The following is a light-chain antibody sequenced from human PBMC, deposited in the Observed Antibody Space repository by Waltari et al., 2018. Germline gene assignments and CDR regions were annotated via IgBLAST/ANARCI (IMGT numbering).Light chain of an antibody. CDR1: LPNLESNP. CDR3: AGWDDSLNGPV. Sequence: QSVLTQPPSASGPPGQRVPLSCSGSLPNLESNPVTWYRQRPGTAPKLLIYGGNPRPSGVPDRFSGSKSGTSASLAISGLQSADEADYYCAGWDDSLNGPVFGGGTKLTVL. V-gene: IGLV1-44*01. CDR2: GGN. J-gene: IGLJ3*02.